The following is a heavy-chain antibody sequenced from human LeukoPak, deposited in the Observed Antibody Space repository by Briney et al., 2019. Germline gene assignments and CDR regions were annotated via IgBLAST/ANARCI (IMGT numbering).Heavy chain of an antibody. CDR2: IYYSGST. V-gene: IGHV4-59*01. CDR1: GGSISSYY. CDR3: ARHEVGWTSFDY. Sequence: SETLSLTCTGSGGSISSYYWSWIRQPPGMGLEWIGYIYYSGSTNYNPFLKSRVTISVETSKNQFSLKLSPVTAADTAVYYCARHEVGWTSFDYWGQGTLVTVSS. D-gene: IGHD1-26*01. J-gene: IGHJ4*02.